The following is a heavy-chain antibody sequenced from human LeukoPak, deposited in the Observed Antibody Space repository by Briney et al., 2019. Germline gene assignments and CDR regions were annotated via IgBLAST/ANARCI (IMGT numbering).Heavy chain of an antibody. CDR1: GGSFSGYY. V-gene: IGHV4-34*01. CDR2: INHSGST. Sequence: SETLSLTCAVYGGSFSGYYWSWIRQPPGKGLEWIGEINHSGSTNYNPSLKSRVTMSVDTSKNQFSLKLSSVTAADTAVYYCARQGTWYQYFDYWGQGTLVTVSS. CDR3: ARQGTWYQYFDY. J-gene: IGHJ4*02. D-gene: IGHD6-13*01.